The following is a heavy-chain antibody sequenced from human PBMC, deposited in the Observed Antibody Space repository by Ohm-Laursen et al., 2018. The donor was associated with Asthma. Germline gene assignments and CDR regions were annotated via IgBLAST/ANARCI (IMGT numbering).Heavy chain of an antibody. J-gene: IGHJ4*02. Sequence: SLRLSCAASGFTVSSNYMSWVRQAPGKGLEWVSVIYSGGSTYYADSVKGRFTISRDNSKNTLYLQMNSLRAEDTAVYYCARGTNYSSGWYFYYRYWGQGTLVTVSS. CDR3: ARGTNYSSGWYFYYRY. D-gene: IGHD6-19*01. CDR2: IYSGGST. V-gene: IGHV3-53*01. CDR1: GFTVSSNY.